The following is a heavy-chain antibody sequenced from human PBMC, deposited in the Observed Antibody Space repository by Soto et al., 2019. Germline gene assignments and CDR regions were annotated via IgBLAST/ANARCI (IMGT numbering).Heavy chain of an antibody. Sequence: PWGSLRLCCAASGFTFSDYYMSWIRQAPGKGLEWVSYISSSSSYTNYADSVKGRFTISRDNAKNSLYLQMNSLRAEDTAVYYCARDMNFWSGYSGPGRFDPWGQGTLVTVPS. CDR1: GFTFSDYY. CDR2: ISSSSSYT. D-gene: IGHD3-3*01. J-gene: IGHJ5*02. V-gene: IGHV3-11*06. CDR3: ARDMNFWSGYSGPGRFDP.